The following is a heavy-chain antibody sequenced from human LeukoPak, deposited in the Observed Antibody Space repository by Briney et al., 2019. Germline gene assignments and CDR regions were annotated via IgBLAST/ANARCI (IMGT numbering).Heavy chain of an antibody. D-gene: IGHD2-15*01. CDR1: GGSFSGYY. V-gene: IGHV4-34*01. CDR3: ARGKQDIPAVFDI. J-gene: IGHJ3*02. Sequence: PSETLSLTCAVYGGSFSGYYWSWIRQPPGKGLEWIGEINHSGSTNYNPSLKNRVTISVDTSKNQFSLKLSSVTAADTAVYYCARGKQDIPAVFDIWGQGTMVTVSS. CDR2: INHSGST.